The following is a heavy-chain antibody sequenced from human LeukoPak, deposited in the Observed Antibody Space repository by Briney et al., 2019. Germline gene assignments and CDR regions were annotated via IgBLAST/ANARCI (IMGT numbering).Heavy chain of an antibody. V-gene: IGHV1-18*01. CDR3: ARGMSGYTEDPFDI. Sequence: ASVKVSCKASGYTLTSYSINWVRQAPGQGLEWMAWISAYNGNTNYAQKFHGRVTLTRDTSTSIAYMELRSLRSDDTAVYFCARGMSGYTEDPFDIWGQGTVVTVSS. CDR2: ISAYNGNT. J-gene: IGHJ3*02. CDR1: GYTLTSYS. D-gene: IGHD2-2*02.